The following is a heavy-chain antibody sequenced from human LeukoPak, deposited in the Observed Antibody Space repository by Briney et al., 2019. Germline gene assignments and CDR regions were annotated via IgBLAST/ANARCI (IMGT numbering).Heavy chain of an antibody. V-gene: IGHV4-30-2*01. Sequence: SETQSLTCAVSGGSISSGGYSWSWIRQPPGKGLEWIGYIYHSGSTYYNPSLKSRVTISVDRSKNQFSLKLSSVTAADTAVYYCARELSIAAQYYFDYWGQGTLVTVSS. CDR3: ARELSIAAQYYFDY. J-gene: IGHJ4*02. D-gene: IGHD6-6*01. CDR1: GGSISSGGYS. CDR2: IYHSGST.